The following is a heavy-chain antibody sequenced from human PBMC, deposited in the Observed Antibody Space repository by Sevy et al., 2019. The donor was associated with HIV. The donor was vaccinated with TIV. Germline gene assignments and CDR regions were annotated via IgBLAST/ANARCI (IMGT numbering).Heavy chain of an antibody. CDR1: GFTFSKYS. D-gene: IGHD2-8*01. CDR2: FSFRCGRI. J-gene: IGHJ4*02. CDR3: AREGCTKPHDY. V-gene: IGHV3-23*01. Sequence: GGSLRLSCEASGFTFSKYSMSWVRQAPGKGLEWVSTFSFRCGRINCADSVKGRFTISRDDSKNTLYLQMNSLRAEDTAVYYCAREGCTKPHDYWGQGTLVTVSS.